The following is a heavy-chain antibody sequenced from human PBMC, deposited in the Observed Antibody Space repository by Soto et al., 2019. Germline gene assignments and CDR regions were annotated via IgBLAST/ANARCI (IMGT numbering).Heavy chain of an antibody. CDR2: IYHSGST. Sequence: ILSLTGVAAGGCISSGGYSWSWMRQPPGKGLEWIGYIYHSGSTYYNPSLKSRVTISVDRSKNQFSLKMSSVTAADTAVYYCAREYCGGDCYSGYFDYWGQGTLVT. CDR3: AREYCGGDCYSGYFDY. V-gene: IGHV4-30-2*01. D-gene: IGHD2-21*02. J-gene: IGHJ4*02. CDR1: GGCISSGGYS.